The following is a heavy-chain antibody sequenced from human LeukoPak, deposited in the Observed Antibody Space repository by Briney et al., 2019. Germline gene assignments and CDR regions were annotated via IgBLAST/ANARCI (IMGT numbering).Heavy chain of an antibody. CDR3: TRAGSYYGSGSFPFDP. CDR2: IYYSGST. CDR1: GGSISSYY. D-gene: IGHD3-10*01. V-gene: IGHV4-59*01. Sequence: SETLSLTCTVSGGSISSYYWSWIRQPPGKGLEWIGYIYYSGSTNYNPSLKSRVTISVDTSKNQFSLKLSSVTAADTAVYYCTRAGSYYGSGSFPFDPWGQGTLVTVSS. J-gene: IGHJ5*02.